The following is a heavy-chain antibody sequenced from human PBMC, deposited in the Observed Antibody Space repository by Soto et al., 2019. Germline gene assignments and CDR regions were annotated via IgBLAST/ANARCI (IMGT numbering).Heavy chain of an antibody. CDR2: IYWDDDK. J-gene: IGHJ4*02. D-gene: IGHD3-16*01. CDR1: GFSLSTTGKS. V-gene: IGHV2-5*02. Sequence: QITLKESGPTLVKPTQTLTLTCTFSGFSLSTTGKSVAWIRQPPGKALEWLSVIYWDDDKRYSPSLNTRLTIAKHTSKNLVLLKLTNLDPSDTGTYCCAHSRGDGDYFPYWGQGTLVSVSS. CDR3: AHSRGDGDYFPY.